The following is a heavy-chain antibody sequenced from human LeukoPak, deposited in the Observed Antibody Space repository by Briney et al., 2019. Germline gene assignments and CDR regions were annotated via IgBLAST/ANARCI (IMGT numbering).Heavy chain of an antibody. CDR1: GGSISSRDYY. CDR2: IYYSGTI. D-gene: IGHD3-10*01. CDR3: TRLRARGSIMFYLDN. J-gene: IGHJ4*02. V-gene: IGHV4-39*01. Sequence: SETLSLTCTVSGGSISSRDYYWGWIRQSPGKGLEWIANIYYSGTIHYNPSLKSRVTLSVDTSKNQFSLKLNSVTAADTAVYYCTRLRARGSIMFYLDNWGQGPLVTVSS.